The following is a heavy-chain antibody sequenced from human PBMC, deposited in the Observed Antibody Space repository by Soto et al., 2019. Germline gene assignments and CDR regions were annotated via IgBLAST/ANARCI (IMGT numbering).Heavy chain of an antibody. V-gene: IGHV3-23*01. D-gene: IGHD3-22*01. CDR2: ISDSGTGT. CDR1: GFTFSSYA. CDR3: AKDITVVIRDAFDI. Sequence: EVQILESGGGLVQPGGSLRLSCAASGFTFSSYAMYWVRQAPGKGLAWVSGISDSGTGTYYADSVKGRFTISRDNCKNTVYLQMKSLRAEDTAVYYCAKDITVVIRDAFDIWGQGTMVNVSS. J-gene: IGHJ3*02.